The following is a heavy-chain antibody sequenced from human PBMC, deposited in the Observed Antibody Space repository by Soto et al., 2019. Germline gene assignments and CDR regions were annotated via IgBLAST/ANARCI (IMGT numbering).Heavy chain of an antibody. D-gene: IGHD6-13*01. V-gene: IGHV1-3*01. CDR2: INAGNGNT. CDR3: ARVGQQLVTGDFDY. J-gene: IGHJ4*02. Sequence: SVKVSCKASGYTFTSYAMHWVRQAPGQRLEWMGWINAGNGNTKYSQKFQGRVTITRDTSASTAYMELSSLRSEDTAVYYCARVGQQLVTGDFDYWGQGTLVTVSS. CDR1: GYTFTSYA.